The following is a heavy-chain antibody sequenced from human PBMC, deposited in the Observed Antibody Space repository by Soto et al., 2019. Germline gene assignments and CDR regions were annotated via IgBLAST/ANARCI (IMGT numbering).Heavy chain of an antibody. D-gene: IGHD6-19*01. CDR3: ARGRVHSSGWYDRGDI. CDR1: GFRFTNYG. CDR2: ITPNNEDT. V-gene: IGHV1-18*01. Sequence: ASVKVSCKTSGFRFTNYGFTWVRQAPGQGLEWMGWITPNNEDTHYAQKFQGRVTMTTDTGTGTAYMELRSLRSDDTAVYYCARGRVHSSGWYDRGDIWGQATMVTVSS. J-gene: IGHJ3*02.